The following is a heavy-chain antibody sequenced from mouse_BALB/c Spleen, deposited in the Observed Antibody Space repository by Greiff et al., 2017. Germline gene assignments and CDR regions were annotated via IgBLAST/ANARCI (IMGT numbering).Heavy chain of an antibody. CDR3: ASPTVVAYYAMDY. Sequence: DVHLVESGGDLVKPGGSLKLSCAASGFTFSSYGMSWVRQTPDKRLEWVATISSGGSYTYYPDSVKGRFTISRDNAKNTLYLQMSSLKSEDTAMYYCASPTVVAYYAMDYWGQGTSVTVSS. CDR2: ISSGGSYT. CDR1: GFTFSSYG. D-gene: IGHD1-1*01. J-gene: IGHJ4*01. V-gene: IGHV5-6*01.